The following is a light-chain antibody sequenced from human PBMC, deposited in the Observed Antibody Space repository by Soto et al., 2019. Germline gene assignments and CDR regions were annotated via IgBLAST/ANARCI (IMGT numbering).Light chain of an antibody. CDR2: AAS. CDR1: QSISSY. J-gene: IGKJ2*01. Sequence: DIQMTQSPSSLSASVGDRVTITCRASQSISSYLNWYQQKPGKAPKLLIYAASSLQIGVPSRFSGSGSGTDFTLTISSLQPEDFATYYCQQSYSTPYTFGQLTKLEIK. CDR3: QQSYSTPYT. V-gene: IGKV1-39*01.